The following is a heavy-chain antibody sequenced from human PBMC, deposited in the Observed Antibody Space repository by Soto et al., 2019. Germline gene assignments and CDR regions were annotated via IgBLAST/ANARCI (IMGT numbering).Heavy chain of an antibody. CDR3: TKVGGLYDFCSGPHHFDL. CDR1: GFIFDDFS. CDR2: ISWNSDSI. D-gene: IGHD3-3*01. Sequence: EAQLVESGGGFVQPGRSLRLSCVGSGFIFDDFSIHWVRQAPGKGLEWVSGISWNSDSIGYADSVKGRFTISRDNAKNSPYLQMNSLRAEDTALYYCTKVGGLYDFCSGPHHFDLWGQGTLVTVSS. J-gene: IGHJ4*02. V-gene: IGHV3-9*01.